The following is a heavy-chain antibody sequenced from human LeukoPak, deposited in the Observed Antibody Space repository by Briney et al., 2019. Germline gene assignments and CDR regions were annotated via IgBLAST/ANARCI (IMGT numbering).Heavy chain of an antibody. CDR3: AKGDTSSYFYDAFNI. Sequence: GRSLRLSCAASGFTFDDYAMHWVRQAPGKGLEWVSGISWNSGSIGYADSVKGRFTISRDNAKNSLYLQMNSLRAEDMALYYCAKGDTSSYFYDAFNIWGRGTMVTVSS. D-gene: IGHD6-13*01. J-gene: IGHJ3*02. V-gene: IGHV3-9*03. CDR2: ISWNSGSI. CDR1: GFTFDDYA.